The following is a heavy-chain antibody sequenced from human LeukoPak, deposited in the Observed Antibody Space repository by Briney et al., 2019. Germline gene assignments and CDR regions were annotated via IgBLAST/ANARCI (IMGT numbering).Heavy chain of an antibody. CDR3: ARGSTYSSSPFDY. J-gene: IGHJ4*02. CDR2: ISGSGGST. D-gene: IGHD6-6*01. CDR1: GFTFSSYA. Sequence: GGSLRLSCAASGFTFSSYAMSRVRQAPGKGLEWVSAISGSGGSTYYADSLKGRFTISRDNANNSLFLQMDSLRAEDTAIYYCARGSTYSSSPFDYWGQGILVTVSS. V-gene: IGHV3-23*01.